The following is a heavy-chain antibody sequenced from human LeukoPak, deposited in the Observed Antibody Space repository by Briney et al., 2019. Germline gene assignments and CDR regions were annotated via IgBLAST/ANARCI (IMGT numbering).Heavy chain of an antibody. J-gene: IGHJ2*01. Sequence: PSETLSLTCTVSGGSISSGGYYWSWIRQPPGKGLEWIGYIYHSGSTYYNPSLKSRVTISVDRSKNQFSLKLSSVTAADTAVYYCARVVVVTAIPRYFDLWGRGTLVTVSS. D-gene: IGHD2-21*02. CDR2: IYHSGST. V-gene: IGHV4-30-2*01. CDR3: ARVVVVTAIPRYFDL. CDR1: GGSISSGGYY.